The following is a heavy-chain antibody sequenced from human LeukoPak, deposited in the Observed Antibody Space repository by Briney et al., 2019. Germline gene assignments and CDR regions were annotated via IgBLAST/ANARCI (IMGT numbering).Heavy chain of an antibody. J-gene: IGHJ4*02. CDR3: ARHEEEDGHNTKTLDY. D-gene: IGHD5-24*01. CDR2: IYYTGNT. Sequence: PSETLSLTCAVSGDSISRSSYYWGWIRQPPGKGLEWIGSIYYTGNTYYNPSLKSRVTISVDTSKNQFSLRLSSVTAADTAVYYCARHEEEDGHNTKTLDYWGQGALVTVSS. V-gene: IGHV4-39*01. CDR1: GDSISRSSYY.